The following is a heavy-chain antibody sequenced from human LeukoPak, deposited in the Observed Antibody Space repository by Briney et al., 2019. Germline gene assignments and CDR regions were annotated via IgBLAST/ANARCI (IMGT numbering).Heavy chain of an antibody. CDR2: IYYSGST. J-gene: IGHJ5*02. CDR1: GFTFRSYA. D-gene: IGHD6-6*01. Sequence: GSLRLSCAASGFTFRSYAMNWVRQAPGKGLEWIGSIYYSGSTYYNPSLKSRVTISVDTSKNQFSLKLSSVTAADTAVYYCARTSIAARGSWFDPWGQGTLVTVSS. V-gene: IGHV4-39*01. CDR3: ARTSIAARGSWFDP.